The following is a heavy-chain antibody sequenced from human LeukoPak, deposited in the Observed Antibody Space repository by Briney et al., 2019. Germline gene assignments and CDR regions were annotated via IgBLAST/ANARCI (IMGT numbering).Heavy chain of an antibody. V-gene: IGHV4-34*12. CDR3: ARSRTIVAAAGDY. CDR2: IFYSGNT. J-gene: IGHJ4*02. D-gene: IGHD1-26*01. CDR1: GGSFSGYY. Sequence: KPSETLSLTRAVYGGSFSGYYWGWIRQPPGKGLEWIGSIFYSGNTYDNPSLKSRVTISVDTSKNQFSLKLNSVTAADTAVYYCARSRTIVAAAGDYWGQGTLVTVSS.